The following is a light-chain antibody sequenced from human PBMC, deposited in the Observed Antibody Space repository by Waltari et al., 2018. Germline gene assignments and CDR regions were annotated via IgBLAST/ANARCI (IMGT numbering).Light chain of an antibody. CDR1: QSVDIY. J-gene: IGKJ4*01. V-gene: IGKV3-11*01. Sequence: ETVLTHSPATLSLSPGERATLSCRASQSVDIYLAWYQQKPGQAPRLLIYDASHRATGIPARFSGSGSGTDFTLTISSLEPEDFAVYYCQQRRNWPPLTFGGGTKVEIK. CDR3: QQRRNWPPLT. CDR2: DAS.